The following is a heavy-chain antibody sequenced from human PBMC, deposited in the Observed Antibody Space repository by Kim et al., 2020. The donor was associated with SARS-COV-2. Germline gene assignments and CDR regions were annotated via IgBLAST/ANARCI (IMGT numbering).Heavy chain of an antibody. Sequence: YYNPSLKSRVTISVDTSKNQFSLKLGSVTAADTAVYYCARYYSSGWYFDYWGQGTLVTVSS. D-gene: IGHD6-19*01. CDR3: ARYYSSGWYFDY. J-gene: IGHJ4*02. V-gene: IGHV4-39*01.